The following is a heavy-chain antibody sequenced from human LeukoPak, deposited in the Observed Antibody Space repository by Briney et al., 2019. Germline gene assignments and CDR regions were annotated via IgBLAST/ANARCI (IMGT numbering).Heavy chain of an antibody. V-gene: IGHV3-23*01. CDR3: AKDLGYDFWSGGYFDY. D-gene: IGHD3-3*01. Sequence: GGSLRLSCAASGFIFSSYAMSWVRQAPGKGLEWVSAISGSGGSTYYADSVKGRFTISRDNSKNTLYLQMNSLRAEDTAVYYCAKDLGYDFWSGGYFDYWGQGTLVTVSS. J-gene: IGHJ4*02. CDR1: GFIFSSYA. CDR2: ISGSGGST.